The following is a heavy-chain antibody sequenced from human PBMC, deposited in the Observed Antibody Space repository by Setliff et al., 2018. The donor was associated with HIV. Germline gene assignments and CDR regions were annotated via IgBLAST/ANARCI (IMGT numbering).Heavy chain of an antibody. Sequence: PSETLSLTCTVSDGSISSYYWSWIRQPPGKGLEWIGYIYYSGSTNYNPSLKSRVTISVDTSKNQFSLKLSSVTAADTAVYYCARHAPRNHDLAGVFYPYYMDVWGKGTTVPVSS. CDR3: ARHAPRNHDLAGVFYPYYMDV. CDR1: DGSISSYY. D-gene: IGHD1-1*01. J-gene: IGHJ6*03. CDR2: IYYSGST. V-gene: IGHV4-59*08.